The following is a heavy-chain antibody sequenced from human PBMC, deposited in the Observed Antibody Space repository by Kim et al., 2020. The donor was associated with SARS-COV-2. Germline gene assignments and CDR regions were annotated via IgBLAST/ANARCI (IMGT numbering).Heavy chain of an antibody. V-gene: IGHV3-33*01. D-gene: IGHD1-26*01. Sequence: GGSLRLSCAPSGFTFSSFGMHWVRQAPGKGLEWVAVIWSDGSNKYYADSVKGRFTISRDNSKNTLNLQMNSLRAEDTAVYYCVSGRLGFDYWGQGTLVTVSS. CDR2: IWSDGSNK. J-gene: IGHJ4*02. CDR3: VSGRLGFDY. CDR1: GFTFSSFG.